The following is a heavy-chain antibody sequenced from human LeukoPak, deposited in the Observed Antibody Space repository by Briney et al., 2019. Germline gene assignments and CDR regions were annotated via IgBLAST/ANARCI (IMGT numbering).Heavy chain of an antibody. D-gene: IGHD1-1*01. J-gene: IGHJ5*02. V-gene: IGHV4-34*01. CDR1: GGSFSGYY. Sequence: KTSETLSLTCAVYGGSFSGYYWSWIRQPPGKGLEWIGEINHSGSTNYNPSLKSRVTISVDTSKNQFSLKLSSVTAADTAVYYCARGGRTGTTGLWFDPWGQGTLVTVSS. CDR3: ARGGRTGTTGLWFDP. CDR2: INHSGST.